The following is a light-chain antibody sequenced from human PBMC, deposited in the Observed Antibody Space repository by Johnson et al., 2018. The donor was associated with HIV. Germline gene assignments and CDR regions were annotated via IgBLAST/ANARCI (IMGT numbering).Light chain of an antibody. CDR2: DNN. V-gene: IGLV1-51*01. Sequence: QSVLTQPPSVSATPGQKVTISCSGSSSNIGRNYVSWYQQLPGTAPKLLIFDNNKRPSGIPDRFSASKSGTSATLGITGLQTGDEAGYYSGTWDSSLTAYVFGTGTKVTVL. CDR1: SSNIGRNY. CDR3: GTWDSSLTAYV. J-gene: IGLJ1*01.